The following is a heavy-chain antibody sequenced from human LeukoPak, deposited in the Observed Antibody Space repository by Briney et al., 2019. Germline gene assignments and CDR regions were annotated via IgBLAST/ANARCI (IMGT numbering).Heavy chain of an antibody. CDR2: ISSSGSTI. Sequence: PGGSLRLSCAASGFTFSSYEMNWVRQAPGKGLEWVSYISSSGSTIYYADSVKGRFTISRDNAKSSLYLQMNSLRAEDTAVYYCARDFEPRGSSSVDYWGQGTLVTVSS. CDR3: ARDFEPRGSSSVDY. V-gene: IGHV3-48*03. D-gene: IGHD6-6*01. CDR1: GFTFSSYE. J-gene: IGHJ4*02.